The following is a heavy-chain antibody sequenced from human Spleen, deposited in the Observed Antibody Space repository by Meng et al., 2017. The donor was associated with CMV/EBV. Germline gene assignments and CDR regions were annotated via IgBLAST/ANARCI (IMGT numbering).Heavy chain of an antibody. CDR2: IYYGEGN. CDR1: GGSITTTMYY. V-gene: IGHV4-39*07. J-gene: IGHJ5*02. D-gene: IGHD2-2*01. CDR3: ARDVSSPALNWFDP. Sequence: SETLSLTCTVSGGSITTTMYYWAWIRQTPGKGLEWIGSIYYGEGNYYDYNPSLKSRVTLSVDTSKNQFSLKMRSVTAADSALYYCARDVSSPALNWFDPWGQGTLVTVSS.